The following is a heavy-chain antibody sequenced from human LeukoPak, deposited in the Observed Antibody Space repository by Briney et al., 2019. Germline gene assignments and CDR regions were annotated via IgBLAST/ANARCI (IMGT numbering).Heavy chain of an antibody. Sequence: GSLRLSCAASGFTFSDYSMNWVRQAPGKGLEWISYIGGRGDGISYADSVKGRFIVSRDNAKNSLFLQMNRLRGEDTAIYFCAREIPGRIAADCWGQGTLVTVSS. V-gene: IGHV3-48*01. CDR2: IGGRGDGI. CDR1: GFTFSDYS. CDR3: AREIPGRIAADC. J-gene: IGHJ4*02. D-gene: IGHD2-15*01.